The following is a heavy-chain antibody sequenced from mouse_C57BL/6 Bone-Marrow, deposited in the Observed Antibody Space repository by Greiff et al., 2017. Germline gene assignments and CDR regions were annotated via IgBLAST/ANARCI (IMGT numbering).Heavy chain of an antibody. CDR1: SYTVTDSY. J-gene: IGHJ1*03. Sequence: EVQLHQSRPWLLMSRPPDQISCKLSSYTVTDSYTNFVLHSHGKSIEWIGDINPNNGGTSYNQKFKGKATLTVDKSSSTAYMELRSLTSEDSAVFYCAREGRYYWYFPVWRTSTPV. CDR2: INPNNGGT. CDR3: AREGRYYWYFPV. V-gene: IGHV1-26*01.